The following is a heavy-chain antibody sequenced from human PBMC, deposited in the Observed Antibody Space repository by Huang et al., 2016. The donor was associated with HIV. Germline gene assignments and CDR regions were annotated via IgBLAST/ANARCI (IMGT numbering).Heavy chain of an antibody. D-gene: IGHD3-3*01. Sequence: QVQLVQSGAEVKKPGASVKVSCEASNYNFGSHGISWVRQAPGQGLEWMGWIRGDNGDTKDAQKFQGRVTMTRETSTRTAYMELTSLRFDDTAVYYCARSGFGVVITTTLDYYYMDVWGTGTTVTVSS. J-gene: IGHJ6*03. CDR3: ARSGFGVVITTTLDYYYMDV. CDR1: NYNFGSHG. V-gene: IGHV1-18*01. CDR2: IRGDNGDT.